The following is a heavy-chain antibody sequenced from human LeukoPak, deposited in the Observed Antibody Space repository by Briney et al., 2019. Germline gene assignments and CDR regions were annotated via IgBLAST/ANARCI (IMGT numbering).Heavy chain of an antibody. Sequence: PSGTLSLTCTVSGGSIGIYYWSWIRQPPGKGLEWVGYVYHTGTTSYNPSLKSRVTISVDTSKNHFSVTLNSVTAADTAVYYCARHQHSGREHYYGMDVWGQGAAVTVSS. CDR1: GGSIGIYY. V-gene: IGHV4-59*08. CDR2: VYHTGTT. CDR3: ARHQHSGREHYYGMDV. D-gene: IGHD1-26*01. J-gene: IGHJ6*02.